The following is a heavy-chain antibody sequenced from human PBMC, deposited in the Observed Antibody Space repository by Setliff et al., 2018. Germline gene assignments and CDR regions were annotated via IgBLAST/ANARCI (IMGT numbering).Heavy chain of an antibody. CDR1: GYTFTTYA. V-gene: IGHV7-4-1*02. J-gene: IGHJ6*03. CDR3: ARASRFGTIKYRGDYYMDV. D-gene: IGHD3-10*01. CDR2: INTNTGNP. Sequence: GASVKVFCKASGYTFTTYAISWMRQAPGQGLEWMGWINTNTGNPSYAQGFTGRFVFSLDTSVSTAYLQISSLKAEDTALYYCARASRFGTIKYRGDYYMDVWGKGTTVTVSS.